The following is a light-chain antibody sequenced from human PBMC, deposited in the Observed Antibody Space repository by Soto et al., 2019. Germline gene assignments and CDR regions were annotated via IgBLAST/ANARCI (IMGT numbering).Light chain of an antibody. CDR2: GAS. CDR1: QSVSSN. J-gene: IGKJ5*01. V-gene: IGKV3-15*01. CDR3: QQYNNWPPIT. Sequence: EIVMTQSPATLSVSPGERATLSCRASQSVSSNLAWYQQKAGQAPRLLIYGASTRATGIPARFSGSGSGTEFTLTISSLQSEDFAVYYGQQYNNWPPITFGQGTRLEIK.